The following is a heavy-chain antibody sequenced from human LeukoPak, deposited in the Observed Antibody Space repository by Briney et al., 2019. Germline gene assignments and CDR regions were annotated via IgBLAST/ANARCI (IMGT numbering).Heavy chain of an antibody. J-gene: IGHJ4*02. CDR3: ARGQWLDY. V-gene: IGHV3-48*01. D-gene: IGHD6-19*01. Sequence: GGSLRLSCAASGFAFSGYIMNWVRQAPGKGLEWVSFIGTSGNPIYYADAVKGRFTVSRDNAKNSLYLQMNSLRAEDTAVYYCARGQWLDYWGQGTLVTVSS. CDR2: IGTSGNPI. CDR1: GFAFSGYI.